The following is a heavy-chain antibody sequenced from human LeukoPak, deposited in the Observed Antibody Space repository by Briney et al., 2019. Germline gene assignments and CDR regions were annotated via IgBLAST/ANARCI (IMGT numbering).Heavy chain of an antibody. CDR3: AKDDAWLRFGE. V-gene: IGHV3-23*01. CDR1: GFTCSNHG. CDR2: ISPSADIK. D-gene: IGHD3-10*01. J-gene: IGHJ4*02. Sequence: GGSLRLSGAASGFTCSNHGMNWVRQAPGKGLEWVSGISPSADIKYYADSVKGRFTISRDNAKNMLYLEVISLTADDTAVYYCAKDDAWLRFGEWSQGTLVTVSS.